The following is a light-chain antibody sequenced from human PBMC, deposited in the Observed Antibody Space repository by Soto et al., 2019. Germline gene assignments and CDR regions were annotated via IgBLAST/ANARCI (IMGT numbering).Light chain of an antibody. Sequence: VLSQSPGRLSLSPGERATLSCRASQSVPSTYFAWYQQKSGQPPRLLISGTSNRATGIPDRFSGSGSGRDFTLTISRLEPEDFAVYSCQQFGNSPWTFGQGPKVDIK. J-gene: IGKJ1*01. CDR2: GTS. V-gene: IGKV3-20*01. CDR3: QQFGNSPWT. CDR1: QSVPSTY.